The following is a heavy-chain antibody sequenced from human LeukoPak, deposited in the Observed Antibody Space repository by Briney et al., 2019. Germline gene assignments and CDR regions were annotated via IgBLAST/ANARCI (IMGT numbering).Heavy chain of an antibody. CDR3: ARGQDYYDSSGYYGY. CDR1: GFTFSSYG. CDR2: IWYDGSNK. D-gene: IGHD3-22*01. V-gene: IGHV3-33*01. Sequence: PGRSLRLSCAASGFTFSSYGMHWVRQAPGRGLEWVAVIWYDGSNKYYADSVKGRFTISRDNSKNTLYLQMNSLRAEDTAVYYCARGQDYYDSSGYYGYWGQGTLVTVSS. J-gene: IGHJ4*02.